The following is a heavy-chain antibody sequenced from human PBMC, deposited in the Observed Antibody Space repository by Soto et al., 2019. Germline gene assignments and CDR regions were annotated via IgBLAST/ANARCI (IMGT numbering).Heavy chain of an antibody. J-gene: IGHJ4*02. CDR3: ARERFRQLWLLY. CDR1: GFTFSSYA. Sequence: EVQLLESGGGLVQPGGSPRLSCAASGFTFSSYAMSWVRQAPGKGLEWVSVISGSGGSTYYADSVKGRFTISRDNSKNTLYLQMNSLRAEDTAVYYCARERFRQLWLLYWGQGTLVTVSS. D-gene: IGHD5-18*01. V-gene: IGHV3-23*01. CDR2: ISGSGGST.